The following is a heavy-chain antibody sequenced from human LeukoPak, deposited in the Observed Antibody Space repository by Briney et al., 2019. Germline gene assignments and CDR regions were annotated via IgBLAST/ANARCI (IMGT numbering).Heavy chain of an antibody. CDR3: ARDSGLSSDGTDYYYGMDV. CDR2: ISAYNGNT. Sequence: ASVKVSCKASGYTFTSYGISWVRQAPGQGLEWMGWISAYNGNTNYAQKLQGRVTMTTDTSTSTAYMELRSLRSDDTAVYYCARDSGLSSDGTDYYYGMDVWGQGTTVTVSS. CDR1: GYTFTSYG. D-gene: IGHD2/OR15-2a*01. J-gene: IGHJ6*02. V-gene: IGHV1-18*01.